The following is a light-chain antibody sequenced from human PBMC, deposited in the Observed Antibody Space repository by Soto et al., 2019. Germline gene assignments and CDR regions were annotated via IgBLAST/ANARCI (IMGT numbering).Light chain of an antibody. J-gene: IGKJ4*01. CDR2: DAS. V-gene: IGKV1-33*01. CDR1: QDISNY. Sequence: DIQMTQSPSSLSASVGDRVTITCQASQDISNYLNWYQQKPGKAPKLLIYDASNLETGVPSRFSGSGSGTDFTFTISSLQPEDIATYYCQQYDKLPVTFSGGTKVEIK. CDR3: QQYDKLPVT.